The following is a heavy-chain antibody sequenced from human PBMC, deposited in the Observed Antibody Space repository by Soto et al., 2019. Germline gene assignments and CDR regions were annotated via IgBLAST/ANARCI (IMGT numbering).Heavy chain of an antibody. Sequence: TLSLTCAVYGGSFSGYYWSWIRQPPGKGLEWIGEINHSGSTNYNPSLKSRVTISVDTSKNQFSLKLSSVTAADTAVYYCARGLSRILRYFDWLSRRDYYYYMDVWGKGTTVTVSS. J-gene: IGHJ6*03. CDR3: ARGLSRILRYFDWLSRRDYYYYMDV. CDR1: GGSFSGYY. V-gene: IGHV4-34*01. CDR2: INHSGST. D-gene: IGHD3-9*01.